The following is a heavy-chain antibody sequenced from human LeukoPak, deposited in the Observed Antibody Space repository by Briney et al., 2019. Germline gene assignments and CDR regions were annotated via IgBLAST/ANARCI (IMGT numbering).Heavy chain of an antibody. V-gene: IGHV3-30*02. Sequence: GGSLRLSCAASGFTFSSYGMHWVRQAPGKGLEWEAFIRYDGSNKYYADYVKGRFTISRDNSKNTLFLQMNSLRAEDTAMYYCLIVVVPAAINPLNWFDPWGQGTLVTVSS. CDR3: LIVVVPAAINPLNWFDP. D-gene: IGHD2-2*01. CDR2: IRYDGSNK. CDR1: GFTFSSYG. J-gene: IGHJ5*02.